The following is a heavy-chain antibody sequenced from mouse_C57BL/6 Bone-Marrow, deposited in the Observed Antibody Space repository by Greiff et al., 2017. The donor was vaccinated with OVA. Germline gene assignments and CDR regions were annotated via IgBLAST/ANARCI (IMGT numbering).Heavy chain of an antibody. CDR3: ARDGATVVAEYCDV. CDR2: IWSGGST. J-gene: IGHJ1*03. D-gene: IGHD1-1*01. Sequence: VMLVESGPGLVQPSQSLSITCTVSGFSLTSYGVHWVRQSPGKGLEWLGVIWSGGSTDYNAAFISRLSISKDNSKSQVFFKMNSLQADDTAIYYCARDGATVVAEYCDVWGTGTTVTVAS. V-gene: IGHV2-2*01. CDR1: GFSLTSYG.